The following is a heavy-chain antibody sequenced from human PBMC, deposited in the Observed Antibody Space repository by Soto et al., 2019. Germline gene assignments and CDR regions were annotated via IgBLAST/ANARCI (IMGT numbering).Heavy chain of an antibody. Sequence: QVQLVESGGGVVQPGRSLRLSCAASGFTFSSYGMHWVRQAPGKGLEWVAVISYDGSNKYYADSVKGRFTISRDNSKNPLYLQMNSLRAEDTAVYYCAKDYDLTTLGFDYWGQGTLDTVSS. CDR1: GFTFSSYG. J-gene: IGHJ4*02. D-gene: IGHD4-4*01. CDR3: AKDYDLTTLGFDY. V-gene: IGHV3-30*18. CDR2: ISYDGSNK.